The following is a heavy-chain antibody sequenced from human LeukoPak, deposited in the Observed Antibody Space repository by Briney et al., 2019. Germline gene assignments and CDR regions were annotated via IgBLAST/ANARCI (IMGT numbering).Heavy chain of an antibody. CDR3: AKVDCSGGSCHFDY. J-gene: IGHJ4*02. Sequence: GGSLRLSCAASGFTFSSYAMSWVRQAPGEGLEWVSAISGSGGSTYYADSVKGRFTISRDNSKNTLYLQMNSLRAEDTAVYYCAKVDCSGGSCHFDYWGQGTLVTVSS. CDR1: GFTFSSYA. D-gene: IGHD2-15*01. CDR2: ISGSGGST. V-gene: IGHV3-23*01.